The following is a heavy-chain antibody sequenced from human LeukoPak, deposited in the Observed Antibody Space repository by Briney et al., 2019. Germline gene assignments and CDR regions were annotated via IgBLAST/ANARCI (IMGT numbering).Heavy chain of an antibody. CDR3: ARRRRRWLQFIYFDY. J-gene: IGHJ4*02. CDR2: INHSGST. V-gene: IGHV4-34*01. Sequence: SETLSLTCAVCGGSFSGYYWSWIRQPPGKGLEWIGEINHSGSTNYNPSLKSRVTISVDTSKNQFSLKLSSVTAADTAVYYCARRRRRWLQFIYFDYWGQGTLVTVSS. CDR1: GGSFSGYY. D-gene: IGHD5-24*01.